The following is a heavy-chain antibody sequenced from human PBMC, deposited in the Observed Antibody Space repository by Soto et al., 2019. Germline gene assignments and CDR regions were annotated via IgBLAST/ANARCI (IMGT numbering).Heavy chain of an antibody. CDR3: VRDYFGSGSFLSDY. CDR1: GFIFNSYG. Sequence: GGSLRLSCAASGFIFNSYGMHWVRQAPGKGLEWVAVIWSDGSKKYYADSVKGRFTISRDSSENTLYLQMSSLRAEDTAVYFCVRDYFGSGSFLSDYWGQGXLVTVSS. D-gene: IGHD3-10*01. CDR2: IWSDGSKK. V-gene: IGHV3-33*01. J-gene: IGHJ4*02.